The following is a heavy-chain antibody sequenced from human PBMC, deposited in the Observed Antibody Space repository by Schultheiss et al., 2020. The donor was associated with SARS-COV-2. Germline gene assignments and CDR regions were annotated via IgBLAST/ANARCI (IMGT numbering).Heavy chain of an antibody. CDR3: ARAAVILWFRMDV. CDR1: GFTVSSNY. J-gene: IGHJ6*02. V-gene: IGHV3-33*08. CDR2: IWCAGRNK. Sequence: GGSLRLSCVASGFTVSSNYMSWVRQAPGKGQEWVALIWCAGRNKNYADSVKGRFTISRDNSKNTLYLQMNSLRAEDTAVYYCARAAVILWFRMDVWGQGTTVTVSS. D-gene: IGHD3-10*01.